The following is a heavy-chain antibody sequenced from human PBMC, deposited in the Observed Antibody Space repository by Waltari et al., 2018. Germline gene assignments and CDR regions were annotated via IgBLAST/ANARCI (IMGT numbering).Heavy chain of an antibody. D-gene: IGHD3-3*01. CDR3: ARARRDFWSGYYRNWFDP. CDR2: IIPVFGTA. V-gene: IGHV1-69*01. CDR1: GGSFSSYS. Sequence: QVRLVQSGAEVKKPGSSVKVSCKAFGGSFSSYSINWVRQAPGQGLEWMGGIIPVFGTANYAQKFQDRLAITADESTSTAYMELSSLRSEDTAAYYCARARRDFWSGYYRNWFDPWGQGTLVTVSS. J-gene: IGHJ5*02.